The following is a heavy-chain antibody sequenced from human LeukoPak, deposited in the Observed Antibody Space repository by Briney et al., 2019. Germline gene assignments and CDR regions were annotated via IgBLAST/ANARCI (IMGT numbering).Heavy chain of an antibody. CDR3: ARPIGIQLYYGMDV. Sequence: GGSLRLSCAASGFTVSSNYMSWVRQAPGKGLEWVSVIYSGGSTYYADSVKGRFTISRDNSKNTLYLQMNSLRAEDRAVYYCARPIGIQLYYGMDVWGQGTTVTVSS. CDR1: GFTVSSNY. D-gene: IGHD5-18*01. V-gene: IGHV3-53*01. J-gene: IGHJ6*02. CDR2: IYSGGST.